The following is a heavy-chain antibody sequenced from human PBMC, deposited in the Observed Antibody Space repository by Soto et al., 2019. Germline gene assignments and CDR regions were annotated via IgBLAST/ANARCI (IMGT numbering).Heavy chain of an antibody. D-gene: IGHD2-15*01. CDR2: IDWDDDK. CDR3: ARIRSYCSGGSCADYYYYGMDV. V-gene: IGHV2-70*01. J-gene: IGHJ6*02. CDR1: GFSLSTSGMC. Sequence: SGPPLVHPPQTLTLTCTFSGFSLSTSGMCVSWIRQPPGQALEWLALIDWDDDKFYSTSLKTRLTISKDTSKNQVVLTMTNMDPVDTATYYCARIRSYCSGGSCADYYYYGMDVWGQGTTVTVSS.